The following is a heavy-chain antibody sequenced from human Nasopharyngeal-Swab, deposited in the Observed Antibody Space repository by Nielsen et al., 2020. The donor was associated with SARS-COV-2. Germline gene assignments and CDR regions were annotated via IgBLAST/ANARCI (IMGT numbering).Heavy chain of an antibody. D-gene: IGHD3-16*02. V-gene: IGHV4-31*01. CDR2: IYYSGST. Sequence: LRLSCTVSGPFISSGGSYWSWIRQHPGKGLEWIGYIYYSGSTHYNPSPKRPVTISVDTSKNPFTLKLSSVTAADTAVYYGARGLRDYVWGSYRSYFDYWGQGTLVTVSS. CDR1: GPFISSGGSY. J-gene: IGHJ4*02. CDR3: ARGLRDYVWGSYRSYFDY.